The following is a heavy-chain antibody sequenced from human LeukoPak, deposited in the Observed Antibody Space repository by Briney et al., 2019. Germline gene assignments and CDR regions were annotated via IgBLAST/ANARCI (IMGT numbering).Heavy chain of an antibody. D-gene: IGHD3-3*01. CDR1: GGSFSGYY. J-gene: IGHJ4*02. Sequence: SETLSLTCAVYGGSFSGYYWSWIRQPPGKGLEWIGEVNHSGSTNYNPSLKNRVTISVDTSKNQFSLELSSVTAADTAVYYCARGLLPHYDFWSGYYTVYFDYWGQGTLVTVSS. CDR2: VNHSGST. CDR3: ARGLLPHYDFWSGYYTVYFDY. V-gene: IGHV4-34*01.